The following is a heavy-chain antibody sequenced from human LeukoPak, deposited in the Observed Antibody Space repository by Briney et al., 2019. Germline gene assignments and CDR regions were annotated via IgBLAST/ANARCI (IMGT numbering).Heavy chain of an antibody. V-gene: IGHV3-64D*09. J-gene: IGHJ6*02. Sequence: GGSLRLSRAASGFTFRSYWMHWVRQAPGKGLEYVSAISDSGGSTYYADSVKGRFTISRDNSKNTLYLQMSSLRAEDTAVYFCVRGYSFGPYGMDVWGQGTTVTVSS. D-gene: IGHD2-15*01. CDR2: ISDSGGST. CDR1: GFTFRSYW. CDR3: VRGYSFGPYGMDV.